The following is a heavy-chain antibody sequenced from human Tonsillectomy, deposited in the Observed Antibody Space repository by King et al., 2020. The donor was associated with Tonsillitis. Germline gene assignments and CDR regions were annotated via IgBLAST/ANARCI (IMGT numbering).Heavy chain of an antibody. CDR1: GFTFSCYW. D-gene: IGHD3-3*01. J-gene: IGHJ4*02. V-gene: IGHV3-7*01. Sequence: VQLVESGGGLVQPGGSLRLSFAASGFTFSCYWVIWVRQAPRNGPEWVANTKQDGSEKSFVDSVKGRFTNSWANAKNSLYLQMYSLRAEDTAVYYCARDQYGGDFWSGRDYWGQGTLVTVSS. CDR3: ARDQYGGDFWSGRDY. CDR2: TKQDGSEK.